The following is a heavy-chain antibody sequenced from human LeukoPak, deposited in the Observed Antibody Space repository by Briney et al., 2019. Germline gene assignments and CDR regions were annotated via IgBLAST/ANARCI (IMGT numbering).Heavy chain of an antibody. V-gene: IGHV1-69*13. D-gene: IGHD5-18*01. J-gene: IGHJ4*02. CDR3: ARVSYSYGPRGDFDY. CDR2: IIPIFGTA. CDR1: GGTFSSYA. Sequence: ASVKVSCKASGGTFSSYAISWVRQAPGQGLEWMGGIIPIFGTANYAQKFQGRATITADESTSTAYMELSSLRSEDTAVYYCARVSYSYGPRGDFDYWGQGTLVTVSS.